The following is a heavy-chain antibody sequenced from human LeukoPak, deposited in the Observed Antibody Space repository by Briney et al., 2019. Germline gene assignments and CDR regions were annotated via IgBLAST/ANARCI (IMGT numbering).Heavy chain of an antibody. D-gene: IGHD3-22*01. J-gene: IGHJ6*02. CDR3: ASTVQSSAADYYYGMDV. Sequence: ASVKVSCKASGYTFTSYYMHWVRQAPGQGLEWMGIINPSGGSTSYAQKFQGRVTMTRDTSTSTVYMELSSLRSEDTAVYYCASTVQSSAADYYYGMDVWGQGTTATVSS. CDR2: INPSGGST. CDR1: GYTFTSYY. V-gene: IGHV1-46*01.